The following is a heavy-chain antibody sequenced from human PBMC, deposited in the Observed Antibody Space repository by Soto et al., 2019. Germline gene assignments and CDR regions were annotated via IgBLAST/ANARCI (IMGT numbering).Heavy chain of an antibody. CDR1: GYTFTRHY. CDR3: ARDHSYEDSYWWLDP. CDR2: IHPNGSPT. Sequence: QVQLVQSGAEMKKPGASVKVSCKASGYTFTRHYMHWVRQAPGQGLEWMGVIHPNGSPTVYAQNFQGILVLTTDTTTSTVYMELSMLRSDDTAVYYCARDHSYEDSYWWLDPWGQGTLVTVSS. V-gene: IGHV1-46*01. D-gene: IGHD2-15*01. J-gene: IGHJ5*02.